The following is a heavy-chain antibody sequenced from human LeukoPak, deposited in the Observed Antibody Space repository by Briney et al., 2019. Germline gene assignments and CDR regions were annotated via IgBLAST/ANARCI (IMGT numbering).Heavy chain of an antibody. D-gene: IGHD1-26*01. J-gene: IGHJ3*02. V-gene: IGHV4-39*01. CDR3: ARLWDDAFDI. CDR1: GGSITTGDYY. Sequence: SETLSLTCTVSGGSITTGDYYWGWIRQPPGKGLEWIGSIDYSGTTYYNPSLKSRVTISVDTSKNQFSLKLSSVTAADTAVYYCARLWDDAFDIWGQGTMVTVSS. CDR2: IDYSGTT.